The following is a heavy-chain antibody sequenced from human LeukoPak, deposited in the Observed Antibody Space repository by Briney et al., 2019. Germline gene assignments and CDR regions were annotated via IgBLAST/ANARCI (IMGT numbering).Heavy chain of an antibody. CDR3: ARDPLTSTWSPYYFTLDV. Sequence: ASVKVSCKVSGYTLTELSMHWVRQAPGKGLEWMGGFDPEDGVTIYAQKFQGRVTMTADTSTRTAYMELTRLTSDDTAVYYCARDPLTSTWSPYYFTLDVWGQGTTVSVSS. J-gene: IGHJ6*02. D-gene: IGHD6-13*01. CDR1: GYTLTELS. CDR2: FDPEDGVT. V-gene: IGHV1-24*01.